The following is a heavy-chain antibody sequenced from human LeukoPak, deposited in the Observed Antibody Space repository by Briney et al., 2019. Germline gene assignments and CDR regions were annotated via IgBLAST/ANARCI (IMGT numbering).Heavy chain of an antibody. CDR3: ARELQLTPDWFDP. CDR1: GYTFTGYY. J-gene: IGHJ5*02. V-gene: IGHV1-2*02. Sequence: ASVKVSCKASGYTFTGYYMHWVRQAPGQGLEWMGWINPNSGGTNYAQKFQGRVTMTRDTSISTAYMELSRLRSDDTALYYCARELQLTPDWFDPWGQGTLVTVSS. CDR2: INPNSGGT. D-gene: IGHD5-18*01.